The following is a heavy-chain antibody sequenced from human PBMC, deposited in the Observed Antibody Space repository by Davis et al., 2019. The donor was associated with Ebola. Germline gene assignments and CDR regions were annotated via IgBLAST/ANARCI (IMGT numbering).Heavy chain of an antibody. CDR2: INHSGRT. V-gene: IGHV4-34*01. CDR1: GGSFSDNY. D-gene: IGHD3-10*01. CDR3: ARGPGAIWFGEQLGGWFDP. Sequence: MPSETLSLTCAVYGGSFSDNYWSWIRQPPGKGLEWIGEINHSGRTTNNPSLKSRVTISVDTSKNQFSLKLSSVTAADTAVYSCARGPGAIWFGEQLGGWFDPWGQGTLVTVSS. J-gene: IGHJ5*02.